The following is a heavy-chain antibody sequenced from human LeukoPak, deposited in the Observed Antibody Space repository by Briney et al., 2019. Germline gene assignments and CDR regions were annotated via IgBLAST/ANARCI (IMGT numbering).Heavy chain of an antibody. V-gene: IGHV3-48*04. Sequence: GGSLRLSCAASGFTFTNYNMNWVRQAPGKGLEWISYISGSSSGSTSIIHYADSVKGRFTISRDNAKNSLYLQMNSLRAEDTAVYYCARDLYYDSSGLVAVWGKGTTVTVSS. D-gene: IGHD3-22*01. J-gene: IGHJ6*04. CDR2: ISGSSSGSTSII. CDR1: GFTFTNYN. CDR3: ARDLYYDSSGLVAV.